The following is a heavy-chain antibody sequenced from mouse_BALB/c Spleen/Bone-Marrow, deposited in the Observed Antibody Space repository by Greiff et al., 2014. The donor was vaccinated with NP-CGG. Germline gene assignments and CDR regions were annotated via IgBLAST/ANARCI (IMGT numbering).Heavy chain of an antibody. V-gene: IGHV14-3*02. CDR1: GFNIKDTY. CDR3: APYYYGRWFAN. CDR2: IDPANGNI. J-gene: IGHJ3*01. Sequence: DVQRVESGAELVKPGASVKLSCTASGFNIKDTYMHWVKQRPEQGLEWIGRIDPANGNIKYDPKFQGKATITADTSCNTAYLQLCSLTSEDTAVYYCAPYYYGRWFANWGQGTLVTVSA. D-gene: IGHD1-1*01.